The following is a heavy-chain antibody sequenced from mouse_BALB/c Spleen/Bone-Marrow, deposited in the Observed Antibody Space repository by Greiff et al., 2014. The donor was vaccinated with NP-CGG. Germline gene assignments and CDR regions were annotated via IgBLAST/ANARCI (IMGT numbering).Heavy chain of an antibody. D-gene: IGHD1-1*02. CDR3: ARSGERYGAMDY. CDR1: GFTFSDFY. J-gene: IGHJ4*01. Sequence: VQLQQSGGGLVKPGGSLKLSCAASGFTFSDFYMFWFRQTPEKRLEWVATISNGDTYTYYPDSVKGRFTISRDNAKNNLYLQMSSLKSEDTAMYYCARSGERYGAMDYWGQGTSVTVTS. V-gene: IGHV5-4*02. CDR2: ISNGDTYT.